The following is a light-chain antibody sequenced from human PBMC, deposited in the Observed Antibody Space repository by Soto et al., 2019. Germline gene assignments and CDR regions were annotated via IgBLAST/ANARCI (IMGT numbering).Light chain of an antibody. Sequence: EIVMTQSPATLSLSPGERATLSCTASQSISSNLDWYQQKPGQAPRRLIYGASTRASGIPARFSGSGSGTEFTLTIDSLQAEDFAVYHCQQYNSWPVTFGGGTKVDIK. J-gene: IGKJ4*01. CDR1: QSISSN. CDR2: GAS. CDR3: QQYNSWPVT. V-gene: IGKV3-15*01.